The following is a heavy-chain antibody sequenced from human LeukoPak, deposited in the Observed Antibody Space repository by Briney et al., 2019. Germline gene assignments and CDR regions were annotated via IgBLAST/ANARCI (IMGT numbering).Heavy chain of an antibody. V-gene: IGHV4-34*01. CDR1: GGSFSGYY. J-gene: IGHJ4*02. Sequence: SETLSLTCAVYGGSFSGYYWSWIRQPPGKGLEWIGEINHSGSTNYNPSLESRVTISVDTSKNQFSLKLSSVTAADTAVYYCAREPYSSGWEFDYWGQGTLVTVSS. D-gene: IGHD6-19*01. CDR2: INHSGST. CDR3: AREPYSSGWEFDY.